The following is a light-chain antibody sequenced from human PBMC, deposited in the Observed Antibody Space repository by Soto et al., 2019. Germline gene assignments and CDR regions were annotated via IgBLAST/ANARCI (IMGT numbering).Light chain of an antibody. V-gene: IGLV2-23*01. Sequence: QSVLTQPASVSGSPGQSITISCTGTSSDVGSYNLVSWYQQHPGKAPKLMIYEGSKRPSGVSNPFSGSKSGNTASLTISGLQAEDEADYYCCSYAGSSTWVFGTGTKVTVL. CDR2: EGS. CDR1: SSDVGSYNL. J-gene: IGLJ1*01. CDR3: CSYAGSSTWV.